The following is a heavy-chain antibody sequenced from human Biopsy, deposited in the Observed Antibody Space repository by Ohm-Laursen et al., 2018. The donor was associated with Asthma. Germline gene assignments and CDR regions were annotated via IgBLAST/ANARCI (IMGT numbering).Heavy chain of an antibody. J-gene: IGHJ5*02. CDR3: ARGQKSAGDRWFDP. CDR2: INPNSGGT. D-gene: IGHD6-13*01. CDR1: GYTFIGCH. Sequence: SVEVSCKASGYTFIGCHIHWMRQAPGQGLEWMGRINPNSGGTNYAQKFQGRVTMTRDTSISTAYMEVSRLRSDDTAVYYCARGQKSAGDRWFDPWGQGTLVTVSS. V-gene: IGHV1-2*06.